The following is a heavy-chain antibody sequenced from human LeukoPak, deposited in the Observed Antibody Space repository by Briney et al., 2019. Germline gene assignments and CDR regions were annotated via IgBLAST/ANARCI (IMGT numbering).Heavy chain of an antibody. J-gene: IGHJ5*02. CDR1: GDSVSSNIAA. V-gene: IGHV6-1*01. D-gene: IGHD6-19*01. CDR2: TYYRSQWYF. Sequence: HSQTLSLTCAISGDSVSSNIAAWSWIRQSPSRGLEWLGRTYYRSQWYFHYGTSVKSRIRINPDTSKNQFSLQLSSVTPEDTAVYYCARESAIAVAGSSSLDPWGQGTQVTVSP. CDR3: ARESAIAVAGSSSLDP.